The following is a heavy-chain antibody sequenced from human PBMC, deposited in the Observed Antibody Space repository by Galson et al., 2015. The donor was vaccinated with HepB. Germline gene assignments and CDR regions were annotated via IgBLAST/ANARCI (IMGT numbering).Heavy chain of an antibody. V-gene: IGHV3-21*01. CDR1: GFTFSSYS. CDR2: ISSSSSYI. Sequence: SLRLSCAASGFTFSSYSMNWVRQAPGKGLEWVSSISSSSSYIYYADSVKGRFTISRDNAKNSLYLQMNSLRAEDTAVYYCARFDLAILDDILTGPSPGYYGMDVWGQGTTVTVSS. D-gene: IGHD3-9*01. CDR3: ARFDLAILDDILTGPSPGYYGMDV. J-gene: IGHJ6*02.